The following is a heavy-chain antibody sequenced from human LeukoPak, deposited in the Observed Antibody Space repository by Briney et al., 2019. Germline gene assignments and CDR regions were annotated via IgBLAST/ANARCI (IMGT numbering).Heavy chain of an antibody. CDR3: ARLERSRMDGAQY. J-gene: IGHJ4*02. CDR1: GDSIRSSGYY. CDR2: MFYGETT. D-gene: IGHD4/OR15-4a*01. Sequence: PSDTLSLTCIVSGDSIRSSGYYWGWIRQPPGKGLEWIGSMFYGETTSYSPSLQGRVTISLDTSKNQFSLRLNSVTAADTAVYYCARLERSRMDGAQYWGQGTLVTVSS. V-gene: IGHV4-39*01.